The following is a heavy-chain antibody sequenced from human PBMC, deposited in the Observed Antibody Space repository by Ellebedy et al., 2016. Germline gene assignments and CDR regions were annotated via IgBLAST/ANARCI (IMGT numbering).Heavy chain of an antibody. CDR1: GYTFTSYG. D-gene: IGHD2-2*01. CDR3: ARGPRPAAETYGMDV. J-gene: IGHJ6*02. V-gene: IGHV1-18*01. Sequence: ASVKVSXXASGYTFTSYGISWVRQAPGQGLEWMGWISAYNGNTNYAQKLQGRVTMTTDTSTSTAYMELRSLRSDDTAVYYCARGPRPAAETYGMDVWGQGTTVTVSS. CDR2: ISAYNGNT.